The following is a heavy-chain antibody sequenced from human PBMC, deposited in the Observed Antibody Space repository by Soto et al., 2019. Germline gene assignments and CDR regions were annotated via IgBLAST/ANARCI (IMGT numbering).Heavy chain of an antibody. D-gene: IGHD3-22*01. Sequence: ASVKVSCXASGYTFTSYAMHWVRQAPGQRLEWMGWINAGNGNTKYSQKFQGRVTITRDTSASTAYMELSSLRSEDTAVYYCARNGGVYYYDSSGYYFGYWGQGTLVTVSS. V-gene: IGHV1-3*01. CDR3: ARNGGVYYYDSSGYYFGY. CDR1: GYTFTSYA. J-gene: IGHJ4*02. CDR2: INAGNGNT.